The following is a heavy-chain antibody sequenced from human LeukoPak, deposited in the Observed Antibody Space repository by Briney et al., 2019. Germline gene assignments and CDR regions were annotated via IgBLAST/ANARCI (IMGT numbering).Heavy chain of an antibody. J-gene: IGHJ5*02. CDR3: AKDGHSRPNWFDP. Sequence: GGSLRLSCTVSGFTVSSNSMSWVRQAPGKGLEWVSFIYSDNTHYSDSVKGRFTISRDNSKNTLYLQMNSLRAEDTAVYYCAKDGHSRPNWFDPWGQGTLVTVSS. CDR2: IYSDNT. CDR1: GFTVSSNS. V-gene: IGHV3-53*01. D-gene: IGHD6-13*01.